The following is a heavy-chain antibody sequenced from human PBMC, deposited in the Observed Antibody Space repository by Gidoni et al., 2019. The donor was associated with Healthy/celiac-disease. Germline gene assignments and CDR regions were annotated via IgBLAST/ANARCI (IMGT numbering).Heavy chain of an antibody. CDR1: RDTFTSYD. CDR3: APDLSLPIASDAFDI. J-gene: IGHJ3*02. V-gene: IGHV1-8*01. CDR2: MNPNSGNT. Sequence: QVQLVQSGAEVKKPAASVKVSCKASRDTFTSYDINWVRQATGQGLEWMGWMNPNSGNTGYAQKFQGRVTMTRNTSISTAYMELSSLRSEDTAVYYCAPDLSLPIASDAFDIWGQGTMVPVSS.